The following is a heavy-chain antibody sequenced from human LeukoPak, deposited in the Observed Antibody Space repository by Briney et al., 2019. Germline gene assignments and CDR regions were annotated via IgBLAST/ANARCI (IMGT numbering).Heavy chain of an antibody. J-gene: IGHJ4*02. Sequence: PGGSLRLSCAASGFTFSSYSMNWVRQAPGKGLEWGSSISSSSSYIYYADSVKGRFTISRDNAKNSLYLQMNGLRADDTAVYYCARDFRYCSGGSCYSGGYCHYWRGGTLVSVST. V-gene: IGHV3-21*01. CDR2: ISSSSSYI. D-gene: IGHD2-15*01. CDR3: ARDFRYCSGGSCYSGGYCHY. CDR1: GFTFSSYS.